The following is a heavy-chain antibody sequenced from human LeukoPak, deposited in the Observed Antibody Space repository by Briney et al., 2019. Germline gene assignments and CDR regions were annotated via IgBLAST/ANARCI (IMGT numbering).Heavy chain of an antibody. J-gene: IGHJ4*02. CDR3: ARGPPSYYYDSSGPNWYYFDY. Sequence: GGSLRLSCAASGFTFSSYSMNWVRQAPGKGLEWVSAISGSGGSTYYADSVKGRFTISRDNAKNSLYLQMNSLRAEDTAVYYCARGPPSYYYDSSGPNWYYFDYWGQGTLVTVSS. CDR2: ISGSGGST. CDR1: GFTFSSYS. D-gene: IGHD3-22*01. V-gene: IGHV3-21*01.